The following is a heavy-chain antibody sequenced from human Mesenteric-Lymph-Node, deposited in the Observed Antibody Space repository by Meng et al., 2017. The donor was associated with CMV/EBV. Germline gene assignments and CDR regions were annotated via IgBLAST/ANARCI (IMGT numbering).Heavy chain of an antibody. CDR3: ARLDHALGALDI. D-gene: IGHD3-10*01. J-gene: IGHJ3*02. Sequence: GGSLRLSCAASGFTFSSYWMSWVRQAPGKGLEWVAYINQDGNDKYYVDSVNGRFTISRDNAKNSLYLQMNGLRAEETAVYYCARLDHALGALDIWGQGTMVTVSS. CDR2: INQDGNDK. V-gene: IGHV3-7*01. CDR1: GFTFSSYW.